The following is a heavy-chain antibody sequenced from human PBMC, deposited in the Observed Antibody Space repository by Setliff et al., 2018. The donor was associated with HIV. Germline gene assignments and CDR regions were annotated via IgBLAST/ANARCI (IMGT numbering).Heavy chain of an antibody. J-gene: IGHJ3*02. CDR2: TSFDAGIS. Sequence: LRLSCVASGFTFSSYTMHWVRQAPGKGLEWVAVTSFDAGISFYADSVQGRFTISRDNSKNTLYLQMDSLRIEDTAVYYCARVGYKDASDIWGQGTMVTVSS. V-gene: IGHV3-30*14. CDR1: GFTFSSYT. CDR3: ARVGYKDASDI. D-gene: IGHD5-18*01.